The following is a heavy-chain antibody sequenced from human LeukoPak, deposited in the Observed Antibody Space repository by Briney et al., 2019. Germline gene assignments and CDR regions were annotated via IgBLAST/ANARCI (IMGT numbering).Heavy chain of an antibody. J-gene: IGHJ4*02. CDR3: AKDYEMKNHSGALYFDY. V-gene: IGHV3-23*01. CDR2: ISGSGGST. CDR1: GFTFTSYA. D-gene: IGHD1-14*01. Sequence: PGGSLRLSCAVSGFTFTSYAMNWVRQAPGKGLEWVSTISGSGGSTYYADSVKGRFTISRDNSKNTLYLQMHSLRAEDTAVYYCAKDYEMKNHSGALYFDYWGQGTLVTVSS.